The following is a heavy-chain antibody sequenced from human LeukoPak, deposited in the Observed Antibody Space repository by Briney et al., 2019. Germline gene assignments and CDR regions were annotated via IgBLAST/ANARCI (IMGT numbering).Heavy chain of an antibody. J-gene: IGHJ3*02. CDR3: ASEGATDAFDI. CDR1: GYTFTNYG. Sequence: ASVKVPCKASGYTFTNYGISWVRQAPGQGLEWMGIINPSGGSTSYAQKFQGRVTMTRDTSTSTVYMELSSLRSEDTAVYYCASEGATDAFDIWGQGTMVTVSS. CDR2: INPSGGST. V-gene: IGHV1-46*01. D-gene: IGHD1-26*01.